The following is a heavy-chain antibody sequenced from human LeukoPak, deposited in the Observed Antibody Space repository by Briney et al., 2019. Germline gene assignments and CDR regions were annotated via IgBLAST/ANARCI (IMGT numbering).Heavy chain of an antibody. V-gene: IGHV1-2*02. D-gene: IGHD5-12*01. CDR2: INPNTGGT. CDR3: ARVWVYSGHDGGDY. Sequence: ASVKVSCKAAGEPFFTYAIHWVRQASGQRLEWMGWINPNTGGTNYADKMQGRVTMTRDTSISTAYMELTRLTSDDTAVYYCARVWVYSGHDGGDYWGQGTLVTVSS. J-gene: IGHJ4*02. CDR1: GEPFFTYA.